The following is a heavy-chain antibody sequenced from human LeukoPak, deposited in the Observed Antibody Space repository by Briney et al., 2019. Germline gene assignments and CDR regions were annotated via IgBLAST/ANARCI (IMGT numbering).Heavy chain of an antibody. V-gene: IGHV3-74*01. CDR1: GFTFNNHR. CDR3: ARGGGFGELFHY. J-gene: IGHJ4*02. Sequence: PGGSLRLSCAASGFTFNNHRMHWVRQAPGKGLVWVSRIKTDGSSATYADSVKGRFTISRDNAKNTLYLQMNSLRAEDTAVYYCARGGGFGELFHYWGQGTLVTVSS. D-gene: IGHD3-10*01. CDR2: IKTDGSSA.